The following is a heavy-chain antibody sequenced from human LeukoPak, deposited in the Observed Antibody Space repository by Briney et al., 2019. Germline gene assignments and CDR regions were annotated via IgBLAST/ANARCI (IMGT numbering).Heavy chain of an antibody. CDR2: IYSGGRT. D-gene: IGHD6-19*01. CDR1: GFTVSTYY. CDR3: ARSEQWLVHTN. V-gene: IGHV3-66*01. J-gene: IGHJ4*02. Sequence: GGSLRLSCAGSGFTVSTYYMSWVRQAPGKGLEWVSVIYSGGRTYYADSVKGRFTISRDNSKNTLYPQMNSLRAEDTAVYYCARSEQWLVHTNWGQGTLVTVSS.